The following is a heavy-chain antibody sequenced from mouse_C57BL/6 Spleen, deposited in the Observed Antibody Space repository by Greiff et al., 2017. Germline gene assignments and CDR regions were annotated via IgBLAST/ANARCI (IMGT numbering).Heavy chain of an antibody. CDR2: ISNGGGST. CDR3: ARDDGRNAMDY. Sequence: EVHLVESGGGLVQPGGSLKLSCAASGFTFSDYYMYWVRQTPEKRLEWVAYISNGGGSTYYPDTVKGRFTISRDNAKNTLYLQMSRLKSEDTAMYYCARDDGRNAMDYWGQGTSVTVSS. CDR1: GFTFSDYY. V-gene: IGHV5-12*01. D-gene: IGHD1-1*01. J-gene: IGHJ4*01.